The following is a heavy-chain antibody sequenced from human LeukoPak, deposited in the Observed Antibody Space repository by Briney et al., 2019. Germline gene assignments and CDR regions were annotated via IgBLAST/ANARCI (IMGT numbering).Heavy chain of an antibody. V-gene: IGHV4-30-4*08. J-gene: IGHJ5*02. CDR3: ARASSSSGWYRKINWFDP. Sequence: MASQTLSLTCTVSGGSIGSGDYYWSWIRQPPGKGLEWIGYIYYSGSTYYNPSLKSRVTISVDTSKNQFSLKLSSVTAADTAVYYCARASSSSGWYRKINWFDPWGQGTLVTVSS. D-gene: IGHD6-19*01. CDR2: IYYSGST. CDR1: GGSIGSGDYY.